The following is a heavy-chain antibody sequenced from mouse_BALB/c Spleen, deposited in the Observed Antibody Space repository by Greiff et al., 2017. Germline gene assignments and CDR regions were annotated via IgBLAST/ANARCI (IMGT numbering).Heavy chain of an antibody. V-gene: IGHV10-1*02. CDR3: VGGLEGFAY. CDR2: IRSKSNNYAT. J-gene: IGHJ3*01. Sequence: EVHLVESGGGLVQPKGSLKLSCAASGFTFNTYAMNWVRQAPGKGLEWVARIRSKSNNYATYYADSVKDRFTISRDDSQSMLYLQMNNLKTEDTAMYYCVGGLEGFAYWGQGTLVTVSA. D-gene: IGHD6-1*01. CDR1: GFTFNTYA.